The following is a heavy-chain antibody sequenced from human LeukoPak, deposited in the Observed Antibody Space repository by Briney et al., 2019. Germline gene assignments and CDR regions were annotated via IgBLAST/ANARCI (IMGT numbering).Heavy chain of an antibody. CDR3: ARLLDYDSSGYPDTFDI. J-gene: IGHJ3*02. D-gene: IGHD3-22*01. CDR1: GGSISPNY. CDR2: IYYTGST. V-gene: IGHV4-59*01. Sequence: SETLSLTCTVSGGSISPNYWSWIRQPPGKGLEWIGYIYYTGSTNFNPPLKSRLTISIDTSKSLFSLKLTSLTAADTALYYCARLLDYDSSGYPDTFDIWGQGTMVTVSS.